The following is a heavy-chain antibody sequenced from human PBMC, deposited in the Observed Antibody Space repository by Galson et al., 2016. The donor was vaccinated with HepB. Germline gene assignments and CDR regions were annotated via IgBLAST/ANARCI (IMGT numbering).Heavy chain of an antibody. V-gene: IGHV3-23*01. CDR1: GFAFSNYA. Sequence: SLRLSCAASGFAFSNYAMTWVRQIPGRRLEWVAGTSSSANSIYYADSVKGRFTISRDNSINTLFLYMNSLRAEDTGVYFCARKKLSIATDPTPVLESWGQGTLVTVSS. D-gene: IGHD2-15*01. CDR2: TSSSANSI. CDR3: ARKKLSIATDPTPVLES. J-gene: IGHJ4*02.